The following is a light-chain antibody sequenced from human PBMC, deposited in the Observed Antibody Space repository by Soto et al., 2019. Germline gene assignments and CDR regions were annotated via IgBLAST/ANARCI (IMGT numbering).Light chain of an antibody. J-gene: IGKJ5*01. CDR2: GAS. CDR1: QSVSSN. CDR3: QQYNNWLLIT. V-gene: IGKV3-15*01. Sequence: EIVMTQSPATLSVSPGERATLSCRASQSVSSNLAWYQQQPGQAPRLLIYGASTRATGIPARFSGSGSGTEFTLTISSLQSEDFAVYYCQQYNNWLLITFGQGTRLEIK.